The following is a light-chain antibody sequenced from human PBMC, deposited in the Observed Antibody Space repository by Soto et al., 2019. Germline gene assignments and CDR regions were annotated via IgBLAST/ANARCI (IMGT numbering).Light chain of an antibody. CDR2: DAM. J-gene: IGKJ2*01. V-gene: IGKV1-39*01. Sequence: IQMTQSPSSLSASVGDRVTITCRESKSITSHLILYQQKPGQPPSLLIYDAMFLHSRVPTRFSGSASGTDLTLTIGSLQPEDLATYYCQESYSTPYTFGQWTK. CDR3: QESYSTPYT. CDR1: KSITSH.